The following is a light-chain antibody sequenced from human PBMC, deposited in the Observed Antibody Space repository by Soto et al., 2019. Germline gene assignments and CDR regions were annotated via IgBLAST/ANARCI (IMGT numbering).Light chain of an antibody. CDR1: QGIADY. CDR2: AAS. V-gene: IGKV1-27*01. CDR3: QNYNTYSQFT. J-gene: IGKJ3*01. Sequence: DIQMTQSPSSLSASVGDRVTITCRASQGIADYLAWYQQKPGKAPKLLIYAASTLQSGVPSRYSGSGSGTDFTLTISSLQPEDAATYYCQNYNTYSQFTFGPGTKVDIE.